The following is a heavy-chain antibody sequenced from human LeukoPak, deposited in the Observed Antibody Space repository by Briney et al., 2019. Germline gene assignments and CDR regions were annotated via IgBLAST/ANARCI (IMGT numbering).Heavy chain of an antibody. CDR3: GKGIGGSFAAGNH. CDR2: ISSDGSNQ. CDR1: GFTLSSYG. V-gene: IGHV3-30*18. Sequence: GGSLRLFCAGSGFTLSSYGIHWVRQAPGKGLEWVAVISSDGSNQYYSDSVKGRFTISRDNSKNTVDLQMNSLRTEDTAMYFCGKGIGGSFAAGNHWGQGTLVTVSS. J-gene: IGHJ5*02. D-gene: IGHD1-26*01.